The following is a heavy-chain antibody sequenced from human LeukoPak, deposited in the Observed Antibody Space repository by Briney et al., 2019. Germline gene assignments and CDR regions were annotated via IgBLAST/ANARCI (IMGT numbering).Heavy chain of an antibody. J-gene: IGHJ4*02. V-gene: IGHV1-69*13. Sequence: SVKVSCKASGGTSSSYAISWVRQAPGQGLEWMGGIIPIFGTANYAQKFQGRVTITADESTSTAYMELSSLRSDDTAVYYCARDGGYSYGHGHDYWGQGTLVTVSS. CDR2: IIPIFGTA. D-gene: IGHD5-18*01. CDR3: ARDGGYSYGHGHDY. CDR1: GGTSSSYA.